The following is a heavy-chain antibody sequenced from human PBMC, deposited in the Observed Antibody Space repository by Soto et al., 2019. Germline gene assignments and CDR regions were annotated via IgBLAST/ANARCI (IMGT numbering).Heavy chain of an antibody. D-gene: IGHD3-10*01. CDR1: GFRFSSYA. CDR2: ISGSGANT. Sequence: EVQLLESGGGLVQPGGSPRLSCAASGFRFSSYAMSWVRQAPGKGLEWVSSISGSGANTYYVDSVKGRFTVSRDNSKNTLYLQMSSLRGEDTAVYKCAKAAAYHGSASYFPFDDWGLGTRVTVSS. CDR3: AKAAAYHGSASYFPFDD. V-gene: IGHV3-23*01. J-gene: IGHJ4*02.